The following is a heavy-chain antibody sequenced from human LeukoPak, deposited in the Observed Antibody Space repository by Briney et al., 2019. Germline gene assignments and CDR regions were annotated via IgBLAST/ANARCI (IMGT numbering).Heavy chain of an antibody. J-gene: IGHJ4*02. CDR1: GFTFSNAW. Sequence: GGSLRLSCAVSGFTFSNAWMSWVRQAPGKGLEWVGRIKSKTDGGTTDYAAPVKGRFTISRDDSKNTLYLQMNSLKTEDTAVYYCASDQGSTWHFDYWGQGTLVTVSS. V-gene: IGHV3-15*01. D-gene: IGHD6-13*01. CDR3: ASDQGSTWHFDY. CDR2: IKSKTDGGTT.